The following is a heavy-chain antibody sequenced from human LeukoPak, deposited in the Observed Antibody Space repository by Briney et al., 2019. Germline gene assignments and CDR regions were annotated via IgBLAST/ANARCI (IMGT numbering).Heavy chain of an antibody. CDR3: ARDGNCSGGSCYSRWDFDL. V-gene: IGHV3-11*06. J-gene: IGHJ2*01. CDR1: GFTFSDYY. D-gene: IGHD2-15*01. Sequence: GGSLRLSCAASGFTFSDYYMSWIRQAPRKGLEWVSYISSRSSYTNYADSVKGRFTISRDNAKNSLYLQMNSLRAEDTAVYYCARDGNCSGGSCYSRWDFDLWGRGTLVTVSS. CDR2: ISSRSSYT.